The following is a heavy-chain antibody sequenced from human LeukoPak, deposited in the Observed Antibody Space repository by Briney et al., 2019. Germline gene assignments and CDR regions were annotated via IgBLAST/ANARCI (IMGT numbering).Heavy chain of an antibody. Sequence: SETLSLTCTVSTGSISSYYWSWIRQPPGKGLEGIGCIFDSGTTKYNPSLKSRVTISVDTSKNQLSLKLSSVTAADTALYYCARVSYDVLTGYHPLDYWGQGTLVTVSS. CDR1: TGSISSYY. V-gene: IGHV4-59*01. CDR3: ARVSYDVLTGYHPLDY. J-gene: IGHJ4*02. CDR2: IFDSGTT. D-gene: IGHD3-9*01.